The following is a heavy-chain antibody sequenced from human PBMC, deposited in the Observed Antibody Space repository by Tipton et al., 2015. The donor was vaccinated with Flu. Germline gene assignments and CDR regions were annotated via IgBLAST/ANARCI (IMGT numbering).Heavy chain of an antibody. CDR1: GGSVRSGSYS. Sequence: PGLVKPSETLSLTCTVSGGSVRSGSYSWSWIRQPPGKGLEWIGYVYYSGTAKYNPSLTGRVTISVDTSKNQFSLKLSSVTAADTAVYYCARYRSGLYDYWGQGTLVTVSS. CDR3: ARYRSGLYDY. J-gene: IGHJ4*02. D-gene: IGHD3-16*02. V-gene: IGHV4-61*01. CDR2: VYYSGTA.